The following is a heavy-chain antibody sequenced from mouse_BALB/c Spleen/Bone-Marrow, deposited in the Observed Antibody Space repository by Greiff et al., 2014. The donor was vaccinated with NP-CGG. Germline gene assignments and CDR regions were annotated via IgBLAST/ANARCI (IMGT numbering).Heavy chain of an antibody. V-gene: IGHV1S41*01. J-gene: IGHJ3*01. CDR1: GYTFTSYW. D-gene: IGHD1-1*01. CDR2: IPPGSGTT. Sequence: VKLSCKASGYTFTSYWINWIKQRPGQGLAWIGRIPPGSGTTYYNEMFKGKAELTVDTSSGTAYIQLSSLSSEDSAVYFCARGRYYYGSRSHWFAYWGQGILVTVS. CDR3: ARGRYYYGSRSHWFAY.